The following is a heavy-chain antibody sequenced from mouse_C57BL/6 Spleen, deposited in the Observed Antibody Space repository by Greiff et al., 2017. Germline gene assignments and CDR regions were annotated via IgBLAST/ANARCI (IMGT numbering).Heavy chain of an antibody. Sequence: EVQLKQSGAELVKPGASVKLSCTASGFNITDYYMHWVKQRTEQGLEWIGRIDPEDGETKYAPKFQGKATITADTSSNTAYLQLSSLTSEDAAVYYCARGEDGSGAYWGQGTLVTVSA. D-gene: IGHD1-1*01. V-gene: IGHV14-2*01. CDR3: ARGEDGSGAY. CDR2: IDPEDGET. J-gene: IGHJ3*01. CDR1: GFNITDYY.